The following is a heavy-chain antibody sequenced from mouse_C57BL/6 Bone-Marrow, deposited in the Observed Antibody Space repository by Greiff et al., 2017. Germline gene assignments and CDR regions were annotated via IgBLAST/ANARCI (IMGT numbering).Heavy chain of an antibody. CDR3: ERGGDFDY. Sequence: EVQVVESGGGLVKPGGSLKLSCAASGFTFSSYAMSWVRQTPEKRLEWVATISDGGSYTYYPDNVKGRFTISRDNAKNNLYLQMSHLKAEDKAVFYGERGGDFDYWGQGTTLTVSS. CDR1: GFTFSSYA. J-gene: IGHJ2*01. V-gene: IGHV5-4*01. CDR2: ISDGGSYT.